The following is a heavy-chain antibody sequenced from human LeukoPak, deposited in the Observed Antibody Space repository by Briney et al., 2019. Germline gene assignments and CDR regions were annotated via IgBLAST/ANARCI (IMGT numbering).Heavy chain of an antibody. D-gene: IGHD6-13*01. V-gene: IGHV4-38-2*02. CDR2: IYTSGST. CDR3: ARVGAAAYYYYYMDV. CDR1: GFSIIRGYY. J-gene: IGHJ6*03. Sequence: SETLSLTCTVSGFSIIRGYYWGWIRQPPGKGLEWIGRIYTSGSTNYNPSLKSRVTMSVDTSKNQFSLKLSSVTAADTAVYYCARVGAAAYYYYYMDVWGKGTTVTISS.